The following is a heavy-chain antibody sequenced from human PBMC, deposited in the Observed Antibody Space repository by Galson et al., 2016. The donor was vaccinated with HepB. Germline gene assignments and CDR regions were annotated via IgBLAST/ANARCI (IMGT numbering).Heavy chain of an antibody. V-gene: IGHV3-23*01. Sequence: SLRLSCAASGFTYNAYGMNWVRQAPGKGLDWVSTISANGDFTKFADSVKGRFTISRDNSKNTLYLQMNSLRVEDTAVYYCVKKYHGSGSYTWYYDLWGRGTRVSVS. J-gene: IGHJ2*01. CDR3: VKKYHGSGSYTWYYDL. CDR2: ISANGDFT. D-gene: IGHD3-10*01. CDR1: GFTYNAYG.